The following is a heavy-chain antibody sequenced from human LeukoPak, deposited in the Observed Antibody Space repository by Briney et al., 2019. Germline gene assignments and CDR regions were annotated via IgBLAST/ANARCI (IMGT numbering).Heavy chain of an antibody. CDR1: GFISTTYS. Sequence: GGSLRLSCAASGFISTTYSINWVRQAPGKGLEWVSSISGDSRNIYYADSVKGQFTISRDNAKNSLYLQMNSLRAEDTAMYYCARGITADSKREDFDYWGQGTLVTVSS. D-gene: IGHD6-13*01. CDR2: ISGDSRNI. CDR3: ARGITADSKREDFDY. J-gene: IGHJ4*02. V-gene: IGHV3-21*01.